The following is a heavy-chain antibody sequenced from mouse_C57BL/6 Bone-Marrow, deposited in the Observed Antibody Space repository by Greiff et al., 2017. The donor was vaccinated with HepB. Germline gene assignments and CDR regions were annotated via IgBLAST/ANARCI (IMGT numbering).Heavy chain of an antibody. CDR2: INSDGGST. CDR1: EYEFPSHD. J-gene: IGHJ2*01. D-gene: IGHD2-4*01. CDR3: ARLYYDYDGYFDY. V-gene: IGHV5-2*01. Sequence: EVKLMESGGGLVQPGESLKLSCESNEYEFPSHDMSWVRKTPEKRLVLVAAINSDGGSTYYPDTMERRFIISRDNTKKTLYLQMSSLRSEDTALYYCARLYYDYDGYFDYWGQGTTLTVSS.